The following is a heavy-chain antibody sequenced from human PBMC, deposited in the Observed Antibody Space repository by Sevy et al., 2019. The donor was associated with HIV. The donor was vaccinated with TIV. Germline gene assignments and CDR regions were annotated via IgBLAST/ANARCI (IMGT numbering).Heavy chain of an antibody. D-gene: IGHD3-16*02. CDR2: ISSSSSTI. CDR1: GFTFSSYS. V-gene: IGHV3-48*02. CDR3: ARDRYDYVWGSYRPTFDY. Sequence: GGSLRLSCAASGFTFSSYSMNWVRQAPGKGLEWVSYISSSSSTIYYADSVKGRLTISRDNAKNSLYLQMNSLRDEDTAVYYCARDRYDYVWGSYRPTFDYWGQGTLVTVSS. J-gene: IGHJ4*02.